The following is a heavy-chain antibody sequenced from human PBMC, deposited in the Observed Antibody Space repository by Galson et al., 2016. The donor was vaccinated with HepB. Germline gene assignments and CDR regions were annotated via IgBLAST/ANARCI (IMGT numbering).Heavy chain of an antibody. D-gene: IGHD3-10*01. J-gene: IGHJ5*02. CDR1: GFSFSTSG. Sequence: SLRLSCAASGFSFSTSGMSWVRQAPGKGLEWLAAIWFDESKKYYADSVKGRFTISRDNSKNTLYLQMNGLRAEDTSMYYCVRDQVYYGSGSYYTNWFDPWGQGTLVTVSA. CDR3: VRDQVYYGSGSYYTNWFDP. V-gene: IGHV3-33*08. CDR2: IWFDESKK.